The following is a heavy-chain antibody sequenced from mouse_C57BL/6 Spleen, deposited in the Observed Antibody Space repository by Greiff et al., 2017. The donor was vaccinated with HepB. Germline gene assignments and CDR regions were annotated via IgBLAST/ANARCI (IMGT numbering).Heavy chain of an antibody. CDR2: IYPSDSET. D-gene: IGHD2-1*01. J-gene: IGHJ2*01. V-gene: IGHV1-61*01. Sequence: QVHVKQPGAELVRPGSSVKLSCKASGYTFTSYWMDWVKQRPGQGLEWIGNIYPSDSETHYNQKFKDKATLTVDKSSSTAYMQLSSLTSEDSAVYYCAREGLYGNSFDYWGQGTTLTVSS. CDR1: GYTFTSYW. CDR3: AREGLYGNSFDY.